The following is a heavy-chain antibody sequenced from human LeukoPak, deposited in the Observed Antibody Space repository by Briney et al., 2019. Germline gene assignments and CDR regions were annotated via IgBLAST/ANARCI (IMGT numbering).Heavy chain of an antibody. D-gene: IGHD6-13*01. J-gene: IGHJ6*03. CDR3: AKGGSSWYYYYYMDV. Sequence: GGSLRLSCAASGFTFSNHGMNWVGQAPGKGLEWVSGISPSGDITYYADSVKGRFTISRDNSKNTLYLEVISLRAEDTAVYYCAKGGSSWYYYYYMDVWGKGTTVTVSS. V-gene: IGHV3-23*01. CDR1: GFTFSNHG. CDR2: ISPSGDIT.